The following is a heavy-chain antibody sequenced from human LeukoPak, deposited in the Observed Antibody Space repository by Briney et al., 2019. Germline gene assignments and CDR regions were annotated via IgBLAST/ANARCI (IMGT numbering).Heavy chain of an antibody. J-gene: IGHJ6*03. D-gene: IGHD4-17*01. CDR3: ARDQGYGDPIGIWYYYMDV. Sequence: GGSLRLSCAASGFTFSSYAMHWVRQAPGKGLEYVSAISSNGGSTYYANSVKGRFTISRDNSKNTLYLQMGSLRAEDMAVYYCARDQGYGDPIGIWYYYMDVWGKGTTVTISS. CDR1: GFTFSSYA. CDR2: ISSNGGST. V-gene: IGHV3-64*01.